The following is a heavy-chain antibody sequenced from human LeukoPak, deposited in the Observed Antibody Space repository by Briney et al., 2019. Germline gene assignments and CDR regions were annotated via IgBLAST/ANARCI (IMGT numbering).Heavy chain of an antibody. CDR1: GFTFSSYG. Sequence: PGGSLRLSCAASGFTFSSYGMHWVRQAPGKGLEWVAVISYDGSNKYYADSVKGRFTISRDNSKNTLYLQMNSLRAEDTAVYYCAKDGTYCSGGSCYFDYYYYYYYMDVWGKGTTVTVSS. D-gene: IGHD2-15*01. CDR3: AKDGTYCSGGSCYFDYYYYYYYMDV. V-gene: IGHV3-30*18. J-gene: IGHJ6*03. CDR2: ISYDGSNK.